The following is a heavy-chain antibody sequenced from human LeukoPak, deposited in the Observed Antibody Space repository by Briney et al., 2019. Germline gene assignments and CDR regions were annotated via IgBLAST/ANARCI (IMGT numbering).Heavy chain of an antibody. CDR3: ASPTTTVTTYDAFDI. J-gene: IGHJ3*02. CDR1: GGTVSSYA. V-gene: IGHV1-69*13. Sequence: GASVKVSCKASGGTVSSYAISWVRQAPGQGLEWMGGIIPIFGTANYAQKFQGRVTITADESTSTAYMELSSLRSEDTAVYYCASPTTTVTTYDAFDIWGQGTMVTVSS. D-gene: IGHD4-17*01. CDR2: IIPIFGTA.